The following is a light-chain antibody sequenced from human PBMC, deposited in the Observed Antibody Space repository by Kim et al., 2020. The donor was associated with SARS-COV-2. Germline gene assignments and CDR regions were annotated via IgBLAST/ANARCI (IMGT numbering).Light chain of an antibody. J-gene: IGKJ5*01. CDR3: QQSFTTLVT. CDR1: QSITTY. V-gene: IGKV1-39*01. CDR2: GAS. Sequence: DIQMTQSPSSLSASVGDRVTITCRASQSITTYLNWYQQKPGKAPKVLIFGASKLQSGVPSRFSCSGSGTDFTLTISSLQPEDFATYYCQQSFTTLVTFGQGTRLEIK.